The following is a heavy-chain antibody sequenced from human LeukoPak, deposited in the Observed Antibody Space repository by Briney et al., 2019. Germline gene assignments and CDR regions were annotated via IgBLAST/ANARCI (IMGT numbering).Heavy chain of an antibody. J-gene: IGHJ4*02. CDR3: VKKWVPTARETHSFDY. CDR1: GFTFSSYA. V-gene: IGHV3-23*01. D-gene: IGHD2-8*01. CDR2: ISGSGGST. Sequence: GGSLRLSCAASGFTFSSYAMSWVRQAPGKGLEWVSAISGSGGSTYYADSVKGRFTISRDNSKNTLYLQMNSLRAEDTALYYSVKKWVPTARETHSFDYWGQGTLVTVSS.